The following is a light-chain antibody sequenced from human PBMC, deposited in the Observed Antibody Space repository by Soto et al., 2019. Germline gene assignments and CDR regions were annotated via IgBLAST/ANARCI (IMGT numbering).Light chain of an antibody. CDR3: QKRSNWPPIT. Sequence: EIVLTQSPGTLSLSPGERATLSCRASQSVNNYLAWYQQKPGQAPRLLIYDTSDRATGIPDRFSGSGSGTDFTLTISRLEPEDFAVYYCQKRSNWPPITFGQGTRLEIK. CDR2: DTS. V-gene: IGKV3-11*01. J-gene: IGKJ5*01. CDR1: QSVNNY.